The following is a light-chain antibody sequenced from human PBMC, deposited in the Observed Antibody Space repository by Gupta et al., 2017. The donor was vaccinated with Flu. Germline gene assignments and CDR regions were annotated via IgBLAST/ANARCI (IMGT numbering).Light chain of an antibody. CDR1: ESVSRY. V-gene: IGKV3-20*01. CDR3: QQYDSSPWT. Sequence: PGTLALSQAERATLSCMASESVSRYIRWYQQRPGQAPGLLIYGSSRRATGSPDRFSGSGSGTDFTLTISRLEREDFAVYYCQQYDSSPWTFGQGTKVEIK. J-gene: IGKJ1*01. CDR2: GSS.